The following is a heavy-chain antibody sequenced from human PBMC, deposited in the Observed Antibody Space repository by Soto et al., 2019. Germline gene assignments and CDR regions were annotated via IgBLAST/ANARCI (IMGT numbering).Heavy chain of an antibody. Sequence: GSLRLTCEASGLTLSDFYMSWVRQAPGKGLDWVSYIDLSGTTIVYADSVKGRITVSRDNAKNSMYLQMDSLRGEDKAVYYCVRGHHGLEIWGRGTTVTVSS. V-gene: IGHV3-11*01. CDR3: VRGHHGLEI. J-gene: IGHJ6*02. CDR1: GLTLSDFY. CDR2: IDLSGTTI.